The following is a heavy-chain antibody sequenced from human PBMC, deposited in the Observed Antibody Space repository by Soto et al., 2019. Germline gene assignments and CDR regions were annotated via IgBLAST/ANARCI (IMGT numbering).Heavy chain of an antibody. Sequence: QVQLQESGPGLVKPSQTLSLICTVSGGSISSRDSYWSWIRQSPGKGLEWIGYVFYSGSAYYNPSLKSRVTISVDTSKNQFSLQLKSVTGADTAMYFCARDRAGYKAYDAWGQGTLVTVAS. J-gene: IGHJ5*02. CDR2: VFYSGSA. V-gene: IGHV4-30-4*01. D-gene: IGHD5-12*01. CDR1: GGSISSRDSY. CDR3: ARDRAGYKAYDA.